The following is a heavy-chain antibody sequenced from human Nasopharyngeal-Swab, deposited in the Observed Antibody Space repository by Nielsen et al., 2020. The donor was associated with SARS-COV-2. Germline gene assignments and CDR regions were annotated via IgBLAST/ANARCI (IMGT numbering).Heavy chain of an antibody. CDR2: ISYDGSNK. CDR1: GFTFSSYA. CDR3: VKGPPAVIHYFDY. Sequence: GGSLRLSCAASGFTFSSYAMHWVRQAPGKGLEWAAVISYDGSNKYYADSVKGRFTISRDNSKNTLYLQMNSLRAEDTAVYYCVKGPPAVIHYFDYWGQGTLVTVSS. J-gene: IGHJ4*02. V-gene: IGHV3-30*04. D-gene: IGHD2-21*01.